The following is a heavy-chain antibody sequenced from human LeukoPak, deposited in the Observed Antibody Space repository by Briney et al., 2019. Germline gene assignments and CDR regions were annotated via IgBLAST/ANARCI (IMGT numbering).Heavy chain of an antibody. Sequence: GGSLRLSCAASGFTFSSYAMSWVRQAPGKGLEWVSAISGSGGSTYYADSVKGRFTISRDNSKDTLSLEMNNLRPEDTAVYYCARDLNLGTSDSYWGQGTLVTVSS. CDR3: ARDLNLGTSDSY. CDR1: GFTFSSYA. D-gene: IGHD3/OR15-3a*01. J-gene: IGHJ4*02. CDR2: ISGSGGST. V-gene: IGHV3-23*01.